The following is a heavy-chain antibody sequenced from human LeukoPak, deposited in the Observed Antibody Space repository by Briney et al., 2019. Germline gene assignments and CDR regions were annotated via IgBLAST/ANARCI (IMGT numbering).Heavy chain of an antibody. J-gene: IGHJ6*03. CDR2: ISSSGSTI. CDR3: ARGSGSSYYYMDV. D-gene: IGHD3-3*01. V-gene: IGHV3-11*04. Sequence: GGSLRLSCAASGFTFSDYYMSWIRQAPGKGLEWVSYISSSGSTIYYADSVKGQFTISRDNSKNTLYLQMNNLRVEDTAIYYCARGSGSSYYYMDVWGKGTTVTVSS. CDR1: GFTFSDYY.